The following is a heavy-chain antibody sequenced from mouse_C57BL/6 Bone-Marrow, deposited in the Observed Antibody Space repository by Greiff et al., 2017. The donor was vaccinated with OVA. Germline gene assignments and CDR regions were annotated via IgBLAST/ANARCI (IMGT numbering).Heavy chain of an antibody. CDR1: GYTFTSYG. J-gene: IGHJ2*01. CDR2: IYPRSGNT. V-gene: IGHV1-81*01. Sequence: QVHVKQSGAELARPGASVKLSCKASGYTFTSYGISWVKQRTGQGLEWIGEIYPRSGNTYYNEKFKGKATLTADKSSSTAYMELRSLTSEDSAVYFCARAGDDYDFYWGQGTTLTVSS. CDR3: ARAGDDYDFY. D-gene: IGHD2-4*01.